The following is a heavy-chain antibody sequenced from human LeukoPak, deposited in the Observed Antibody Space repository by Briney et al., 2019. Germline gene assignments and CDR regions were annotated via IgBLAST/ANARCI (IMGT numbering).Heavy chain of an antibody. CDR2: INYSGNT. V-gene: IGHV4-39*01. Sequence: SETLSLTCTVSGGSLSSTSYYWGWIRQPPGKGLEWIGSINYSGNTYYNPSLKSRVTISVDTSKNQFSLKLSPVTAADTAVYYCARIDIVVVPSTTFDSWGQGTLVTVSS. CDR1: GGSLSSTSYY. J-gene: IGHJ4*02. D-gene: IGHD2-2*01. CDR3: ARIDIVVVPSTTFDS.